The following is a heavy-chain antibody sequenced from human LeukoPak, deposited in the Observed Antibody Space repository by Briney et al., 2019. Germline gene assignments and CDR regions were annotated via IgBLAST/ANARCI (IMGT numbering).Heavy chain of an antibody. CDR3: ARDRRVFDY. J-gene: IGHJ4*02. CDR2: ISYDGSNK. V-gene: IGHV3-30*04. Sequence: GGSLRLSCAASGFTFSSYAMHWVRQAPGKGLEWVAVISYDGSNKYYADSVKGRFTISRDNSKNTLYLQMNSLRAGDTAVYYCARDRRVFDYWGQGTLVTVSS. CDR1: GFTFSSYA.